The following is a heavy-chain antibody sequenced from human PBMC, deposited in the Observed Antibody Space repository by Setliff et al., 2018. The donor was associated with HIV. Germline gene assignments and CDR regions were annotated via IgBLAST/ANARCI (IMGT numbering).Heavy chain of an antibody. J-gene: IGHJ4*02. D-gene: IGHD2-15*01. Sequence: SDYYMSWIRQAPGMGLEWVSYISRGGNSIYYADSVKGRYTISRDNAKNSLYLQMNSLRAEDTAVYYCAGSTRGGLVVYGSSRNAYYFDYWGQGTLVTVSS. CDR2: ISRGGNSI. V-gene: IGHV3-11*01. CDR1: SDYY. CDR3: AGSTRGGLVVYGSSRNAYYFDY.